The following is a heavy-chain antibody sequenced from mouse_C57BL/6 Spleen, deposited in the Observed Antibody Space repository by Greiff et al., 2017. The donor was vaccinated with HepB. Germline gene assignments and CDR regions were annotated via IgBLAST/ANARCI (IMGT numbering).Heavy chain of an antibody. J-gene: IGHJ3*01. CDR3: ASIYYDYEGFAY. V-gene: IGHV5-17*01. D-gene: IGHD2-4*01. CDR1: GFTFSDYG. Sequence: EVKVEESGGGLVKPGGSLKLSCAASGFTFSDYGMHWVRQAPEKGLEWVAYISSGSSTIYYADTVKGRFTISRDNAKNTLFLQMTSLRSEDTAMYYCASIYYDYEGFAYWGQGTLVTVSA. CDR2: ISSGSSTI.